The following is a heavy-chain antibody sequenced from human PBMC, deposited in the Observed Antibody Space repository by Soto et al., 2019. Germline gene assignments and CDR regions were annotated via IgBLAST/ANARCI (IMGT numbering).Heavy chain of an antibody. J-gene: IGHJ3*02. CDR3: ARDPSYDRSGYGLGEDAFEI. CDR1: GFTLDDYG. D-gene: IGHD3-22*01. V-gene: IGHV3-20*01. Sequence: EVQLVESGGGVVRPGGSLRLSCAASGFTLDDYGMSRVRQAPGKGLEWVSGINWNGGSTGYADSVKGRFSISRANAKNALHLQMNGLRAEDMDLYDCARDPSYDRSGYGLGEDAFEIWGQGTMVTVSS. CDR2: INWNGGST.